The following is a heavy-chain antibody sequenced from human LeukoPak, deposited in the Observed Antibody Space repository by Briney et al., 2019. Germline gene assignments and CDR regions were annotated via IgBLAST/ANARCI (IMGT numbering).Heavy chain of an antibody. Sequence: ASVKVSCKASGGTFSSYAISWVRQAPGQGLEGMGGIIPIFGTANYAQKFQGRVTITADESTSTAYMELSSLRSEDTAVYYCARGDDVTGYYPCWFDPWGQGTLVTVSS. J-gene: IGHJ5*02. V-gene: IGHV1-69*13. CDR2: IIPIFGTA. CDR1: GGTFSSYA. CDR3: ARGDDVTGYYPCWFDP. D-gene: IGHD3-9*01.